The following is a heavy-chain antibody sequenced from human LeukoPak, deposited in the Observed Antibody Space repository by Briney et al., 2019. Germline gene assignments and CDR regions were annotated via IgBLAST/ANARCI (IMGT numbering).Heavy chain of an antibody. J-gene: IGHJ3*02. D-gene: IGHD6-13*01. CDR2: IIPKFDMA. CDR1: GYTFTSYY. Sequence: SVKVSCKASGYTFTSYYMHWVRQAPGQGLEWMGGIIPKFDMASYAEEFQDRITITADESTSTAYMELSSLTSEDTAVYYCARDARGAAAADDAFDIWGQGTMVTVSS. CDR3: ARDARGAAAADDAFDI. V-gene: IGHV1-69*13.